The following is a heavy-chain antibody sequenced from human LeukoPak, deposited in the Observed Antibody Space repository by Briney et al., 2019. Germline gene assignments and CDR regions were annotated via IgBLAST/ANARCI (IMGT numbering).Heavy chain of an antibody. Sequence: SQTLSLTCAISGNSVSSNSAAWNWIRQSPPRGLEWLGMTYYRSKRYNDYAVSVKRRITINPDTSKNQFSLQMNSVTPEDTAVYYCARESWDIEGYNWFDPWGQGTLVSVSS. D-gene: IGHD2-15*01. CDR1: GNSVSSNSAA. CDR2: TYYRSKRYN. CDR3: ARESWDIEGYNWFDP. J-gene: IGHJ5*02. V-gene: IGHV6-1*01.